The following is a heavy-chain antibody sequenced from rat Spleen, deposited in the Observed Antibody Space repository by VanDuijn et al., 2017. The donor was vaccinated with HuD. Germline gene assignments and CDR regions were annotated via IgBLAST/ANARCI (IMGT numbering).Heavy chain of an antibody. CDR1: GFSFTDYY. CDR2: ISYEGSST. D-gene: IGHD1-8*01. J-gene: IGHJ2*01. Sequence: EVQLVESGGGLVQPGRSLKLSCAASGFSFTDYYMAWVRQAPTKGLEWVASISYEGSSTYYGDSVKGRFTISRDNAKSTLYLQMNSLRSEDTATYYCARLLINYSYFDYWGQGVMVTVSS. V-gene: IGHV5-22*01. CDR3: ARLLINYSYFDY.